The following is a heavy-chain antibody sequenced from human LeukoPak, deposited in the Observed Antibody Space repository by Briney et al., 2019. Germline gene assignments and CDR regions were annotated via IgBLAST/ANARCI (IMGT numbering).Heavy chain of an antibody. CDR2: IYYSGST. D-gene: IGHD4-17*01. J-gene: IGHJ4*02. Sequence: PSETLSLTCTVSGGSISYYYWSWIRQPPGKGLEWIGYIYYSGSTNYNPSLKSRVTISVDTSKNQFSLKLSSVTAADTAVYYCARDYGDYFDYWGQGTLVTVSS. V-gene: IGHV4-59*01. CDR1: GGSISYYY. CDR3: ARDYGDYFDY.